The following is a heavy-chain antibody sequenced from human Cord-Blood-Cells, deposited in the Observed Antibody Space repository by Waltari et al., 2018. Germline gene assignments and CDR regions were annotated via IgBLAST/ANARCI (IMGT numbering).Heavy chain of an antibody. CDR1: GFTFSSYG. CDR2: ISYEGSNK. CDR3: AKDAQGAFDY. J-gene: IGHJ4*02. Sequence: QVQLVESGGGVVQPGRSLRLSCAASGFTFSSYGMHWVRQAPGKGLGWVAVISYEGSNKDYADSVKGRFTISRDNSKNTLYLQMNSLIAEDTAVYYCAKDAQGAFDYWGQGTLVTVSS. V-gene: IGHV3-30*18.